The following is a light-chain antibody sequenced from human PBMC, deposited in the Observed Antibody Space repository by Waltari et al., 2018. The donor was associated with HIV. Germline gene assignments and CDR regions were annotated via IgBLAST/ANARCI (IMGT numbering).Light chain of an antibody. CDR2: GSS. V-gene: IGKV3-15*01. CDR1: QSVPTN. Sequence: EIVITQSPDTWSVSPGERATLSCRASQSVPTNLAWYQQKPDQAPRLLFYGSSTRATGLPDRFSGSGSGTEFTLTISSLQSEDSAVYYCQQYNHWPWTFGQGTTVEIK. CDR3: QQYNHWPWT. J-gene: IGKJ1*01.